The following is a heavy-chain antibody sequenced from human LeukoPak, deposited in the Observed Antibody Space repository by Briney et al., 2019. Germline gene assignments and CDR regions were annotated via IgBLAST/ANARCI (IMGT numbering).Heavy chain of an antibody. D-gene: IGHD2-15*01. J-gene: IGHJ4*02. Sequence: SETLSLTCTVSGGSVSSGSYYWSWIRQPPGKGLEWIGYIYYSGSTNYNPSLKSRVTISVDTSKNQFSLKLSSVTAADTAVYYCARIHRYCSGGACYVLDNWGQGTLVAVSS. V-gene: IGHV4-61*01. CDR3: ARIHRYCSGGACYVLDN. CDR1: GGSVSSGSYY. CDR2: IYYSGST.